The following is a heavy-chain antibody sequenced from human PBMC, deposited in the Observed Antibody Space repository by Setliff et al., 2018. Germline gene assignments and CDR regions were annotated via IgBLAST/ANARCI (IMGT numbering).Heavy chain of an antibody. CDR2: IDPRDDFT. D-gene: IGHD1-1*01. V-gene: IGHV1-69-2*01. J-gene: IGHJ4*02. Sequence: ASVKVSCKASGYSFSDFYMHWVRQVPGEGLEALGRIDPRDDFTVYAERFKDRLTITADTSTDTSYMEMSSLRFEDTAVYYCAIDYGPTGTPYHWGQGTPVTVSS. CDR1: GYSFSDFY. CDR3: AIDYGPTGTPYH.